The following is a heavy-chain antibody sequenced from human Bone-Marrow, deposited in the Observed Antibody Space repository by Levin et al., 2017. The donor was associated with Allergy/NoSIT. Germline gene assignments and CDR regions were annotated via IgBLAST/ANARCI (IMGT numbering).Heavy chain of an antibody. Sequence: ASVKVSCKASGYTFSNYALNWVRQAPGQGLEWMGWINTNTGTPTYAQGFTGRFVFSSDTSVSTAFLQISRLKTEDTAVYFCAREGDDYYGSGGFYRPLGYWGQGALVTVSS. J-gene: IGHJ4*02. V-gene: IGHV7-4-1*02. D-gene: IGHD3-10*01. CDR3: AREGDDYYGSGGFYRPLGY. CDR1: GYTFSNYA. CDR2: INTNTGTP.